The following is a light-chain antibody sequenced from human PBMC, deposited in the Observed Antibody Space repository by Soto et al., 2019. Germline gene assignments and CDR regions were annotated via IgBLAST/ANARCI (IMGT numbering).Light chain of an antibody. CDR1: SSDVGVYNY. CDR3: CSYAGSSLWV. J-gene: IGLJ3*02. V-gene: IGLV2-11*01. Sequence: QSALTQPRSVSGSPGQSVTISCTGTSSDVGVYNYVSWYQQHTGKAPQLVIYDVIKRPSGVPDRFSGSKSGNTASLTISGLQAEDEADYYCCSYAGSSLWVFGGGTKLTVL. CDR2: DVI.